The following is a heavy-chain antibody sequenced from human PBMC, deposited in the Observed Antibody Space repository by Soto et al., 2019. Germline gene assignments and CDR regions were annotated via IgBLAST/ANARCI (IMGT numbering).Heavy chain of an antibody. V-gene: IGHV3-20*04. Sequence: GSLRLSCTMSGFNVDDYGMSWVRHVPGKGFEWVSGIYWKGGNRHYADSVKGRFTITRDNAKNSLYLQLDSLRAEDTALYYCVRSGDYRSGSYWYFFDYWGQGT. CDR3: VRSGDYRSGSYWYFFDY. CDR2: IYWKGGNR. CDR1: GFNVDDYG. J-gene: IGHJ4*02. D-gene: IGHD3-10*01.